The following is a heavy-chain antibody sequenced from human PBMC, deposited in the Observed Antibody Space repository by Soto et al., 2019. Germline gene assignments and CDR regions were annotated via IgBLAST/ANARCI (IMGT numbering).Heavy chain of an antibody. J-gene: IGHJ6*02. CDR3: AKLPGPMVRGVMSGMDV. CDR2: ISGSGGST. V-gene: IGHV3-23*01. CDR1: GFTFSSYA. Sequence: GGSLRLSCAASGFTFSSYAMSWVRQAPGKGLEWVSAISGSGGSTYYADSVKGRFTISRDNSKNTLYLQMNSLRAEDTAVYYCAKLPGPMVRGVMSGMDVWGQGTTVTVSS. D-gene: IGHD3-10*01.